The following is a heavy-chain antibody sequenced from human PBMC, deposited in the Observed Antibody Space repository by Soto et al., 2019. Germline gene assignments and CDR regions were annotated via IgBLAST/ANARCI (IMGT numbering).Heavy chain of an antibody. J-gene: IGHJ6*03. V-gene: IGHV1-8*01. CDR1: GSTLTSYD. CDR3: AISRGGSGGYMDV. Sequence: QVQLVQSGTEVKKPGASVRVSCKASGSTLTSYDINWVRQATGQGLEWMGWMDPDSGKTVSAQKFLGRITVTRNTSISTAYMELSSLRPDDTAMYYCAISRGGSGGYMDVWGKRTTVTVSS. D-gene: IGHD3-10*01. CDR2: MDPDSGKT.